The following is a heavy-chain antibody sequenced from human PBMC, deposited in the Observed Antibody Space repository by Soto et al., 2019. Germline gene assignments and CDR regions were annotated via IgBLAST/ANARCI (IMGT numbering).Heavy chain of an antibody. CDR2: ISSSSSTI. D-gene: IGHD2-2*01. J-gene: IGHJ5*02. CDR1: GFTFSSYS. CDR3: ARDLWYCSSTSCPRNWFDP. Sequence: GGSLRLSCAASGFTFSSYSMNWVRQAPGKGLEWVSYISSSSSTIYYEDSVKGRFTISRDNAKNSLYLQMNSLRAEDTAVYYCARDLWYCSSTSCPRNWFDPWGQGTLVTVSS. V-gene: IGHV3-48*01.